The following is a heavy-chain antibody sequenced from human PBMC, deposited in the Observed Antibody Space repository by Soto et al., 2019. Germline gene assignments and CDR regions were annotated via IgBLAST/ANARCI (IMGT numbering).Heavy chain of an antibody. CDR2: INPHGGST. CDR3: ARSSGGNFGIIIEGTNWFAP. J-gene: IGHJ5*02. V-gene: IGHV1-46*01. Sequence: SXRVSCKAPRDSFTSYYINWVRQAPGQGLEWMGVINPHGGSTAYAQKFKGRVTLTRDTSASTVYMEVSSLTSEDTAMYYCARSSGGNFGIIIEGTNWFAPWGQGTLVTVSS. D-gene: IGHD1-26*01. CDR1: RDSFTSYY.